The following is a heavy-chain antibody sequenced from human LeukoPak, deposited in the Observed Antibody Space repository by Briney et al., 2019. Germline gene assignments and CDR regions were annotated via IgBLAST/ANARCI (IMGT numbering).Heavy chain of an antibody. CDR3: ARDLFPQYCSGGSSYSSSGYYFDY. J-gene: IGHJ4*02. Sequence: ATVKVSCKASGGTFSSYAISWVRQAPGQGLEWMGRIIPIFGTANYAQKFQGRVTITTDESTSTAYMELSSLRSEDTAVYYCARDLFPQYCSGGSSYSSSGYYFDYWGQGTLVIVSS. CDR2: IIPIFGTA. D-gene: IGHD2-15*01. CDR1: GGTFSSYA. V-gene: IGHV1-69*05.